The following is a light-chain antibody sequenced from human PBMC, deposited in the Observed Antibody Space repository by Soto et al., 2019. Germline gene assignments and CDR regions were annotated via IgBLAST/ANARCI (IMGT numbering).Light chain of an antibody. CDR1: QTISAW. Sequence: DIPMTQSPSNLSASVGDRVTITCRASQTISAWLAWYQQKSGKAPNLLIYDASNLESGVPSRFSGSGYGTEFTLTITSLQPDDFATYYCQHYNSYPWTFGQGTKVEIK. V-gene: IGKV1-5*01. CDR3: QHYNSYPWT. J-gene: IGKJ1*01. CDR2: DAS.